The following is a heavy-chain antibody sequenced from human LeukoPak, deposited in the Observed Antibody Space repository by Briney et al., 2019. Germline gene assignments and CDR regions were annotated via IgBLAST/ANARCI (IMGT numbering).Heavy chain of an antibody. D-gene: IGHD6-13*01. Sequence: GGSLRLSCAASGFTFDDYAMHWVRQAPGKGLEWVSGISWNSGSIGYADSVKGRFTISRDNAKNSLYLQMNSLRAEDTAVYYCAREGAAAGFDYWGQGTLSPSPQ. J-gene: IGHJ4*02. CDR2: ISWNSGSI. CDR3: AREGAAAGFDY. V-gene: IGHV3-9*01. CDR1: GFTFDDYA.